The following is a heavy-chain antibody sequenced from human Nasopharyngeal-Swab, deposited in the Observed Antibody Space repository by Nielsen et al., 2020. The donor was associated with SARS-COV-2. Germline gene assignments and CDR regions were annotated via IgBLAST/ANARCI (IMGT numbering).Heavy chain of an antibody. Sequence: GESLKISCAASGFTFSNAWMSWVRQAPGKGLEWVGRIKSKTDGGTTDYAAPVKGRFTISRDDSKNTRYRQMNSLKTEDPAVYYCTTVIGLVPRRDNYNYMDFWAKGPRSPSP. J-gene: IGHJ6*03. D-gene: IGHD3-10*01. V-gene: IGHV3-15*01. CDR3: TTVIGLVPRRDNYNYMDF. CDR2: IKSKTDGGTT. CDR1: GFTFSNAW.